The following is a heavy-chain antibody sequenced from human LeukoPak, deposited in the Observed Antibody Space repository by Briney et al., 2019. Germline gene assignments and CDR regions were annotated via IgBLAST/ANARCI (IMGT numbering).Heavy chain of an antibody. V-gene: IGHV3-74*01. CDR1: GFDFSSNW. CDR3: AKDPAMVSPPFLFDY. Sequence: PGGSLRLSCAASGFDFSSNWMHWVRHAPGQGLVWVSRIKGDGISTNYADSVKGRFTISRDIAKNTLYLQMNSLRAEDTALYYCAKDPAMVSPPFLFDYWGQGTLVTVSS. D-gene: IGHD5-18*01. CDR2: IKGDGIST. J-gene: IGHJ4*02.